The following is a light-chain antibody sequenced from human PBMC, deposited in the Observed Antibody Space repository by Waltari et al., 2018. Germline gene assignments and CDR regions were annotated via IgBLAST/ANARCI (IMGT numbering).Light chain of an antibody. V-gene: IGLV1-51*02. Sequence: QSVLTQPPSVSAAPGQRVTISCSGGSSKLGTNYVSWYRQFPGTAPKLLIYENSERPSGIPGRFSGSKSGTSATLDITGLQAGDEADYYCGTWDSSLSGAVFGGGTHLTVL. CDR2: ENS. CDR1: SSKLGTNY. J-gene: IGLJ7*01. CDR3: GTWDSSLSGAV.